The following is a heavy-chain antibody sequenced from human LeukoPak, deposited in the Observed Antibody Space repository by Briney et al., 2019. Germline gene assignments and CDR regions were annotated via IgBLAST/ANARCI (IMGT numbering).Heavy chain of an antibody. D-gene: IGHD6-13*01. CDR3: ARVTSESSSWYPFSAAYFDY. Sequence: ASVKVSCKASGYTFTSYDINWVRQATGQGLEWMGWMNPNSGNTGYAQKFQGRVTITRNTSISTAYMELSSLRSEDTAVYYCARVTSESSSWYPFSAAYFDYWGQGTLVTVSS. CDR2: MNPNSGNT. V-gene: IGHV1-8*03. J-gene: IGHJ4*02. CDR1: GYTFTSYD.